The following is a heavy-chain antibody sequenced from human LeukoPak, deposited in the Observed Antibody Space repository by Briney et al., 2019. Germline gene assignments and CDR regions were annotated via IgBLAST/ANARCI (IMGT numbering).Heavy chain of an antibody. CDR3: ARDHVYYYGSGPYYMDV. Sequence: ASVKVSCKASGYTFTGYYMHWVRQAPGQGLEWMGWINPNSGGTNYAQKFQGRVTMTRDTSISTAYMELSRLRSDDTAVYYCARDHVYYYGSGPYYMDVWGKGTTVTIS. CDR2: INPNSGGT. V-gene: IGHV1-2*02. CDR1: GYTFTGYY. J-gene: IGHJ6*03. D-gene: IGHD3-10*01.